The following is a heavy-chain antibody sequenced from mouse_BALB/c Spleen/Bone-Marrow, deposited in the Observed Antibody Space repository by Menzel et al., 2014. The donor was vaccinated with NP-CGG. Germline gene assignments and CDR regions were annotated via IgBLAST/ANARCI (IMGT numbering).Heavy chain of an antibody. J-gene: IGHJ4*01. V-gene: IGHV4-1*02. Sequence: DVKLQESGGGLVQPGGSLKVSCAASGFDFSRYWMSWVRQAPGKGLEWIGEINPDSSTINYTPSLKDKFIISRDNAKNTLYLQMSKVRSEDTALYDCARENYYGSSYPMDYWGQGTSVTVSS. CDR3: ARENYYGSSYPMDY. CDR1: GFDFSRYW. D-gene: IGHD1-1*01. CDR2: INPDSSTI.